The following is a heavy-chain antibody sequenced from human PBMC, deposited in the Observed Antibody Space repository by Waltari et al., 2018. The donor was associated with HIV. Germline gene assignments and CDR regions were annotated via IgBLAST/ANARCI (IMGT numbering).Heavy chain of an antibody. CDR1: GLAFNSYG. CDR3: AKSPRAAPYYFDS. D-gene: IGHD6-13*01. V-gene: IGHV3-23*01. J-gene: IGHJ4*02. Sequence: EVHLLESGGGLVQPGGSLRLSCAASGLAFNSYGMNWVRHTPGRGLEWVSGHSGGGGSTYYADSVKGRFTISRDSFNNTLYLHMTSLRAEDTALYFCAKSPRAAPYYFDSWGQGTQVTVSS. CDR2: HSGGGGST.